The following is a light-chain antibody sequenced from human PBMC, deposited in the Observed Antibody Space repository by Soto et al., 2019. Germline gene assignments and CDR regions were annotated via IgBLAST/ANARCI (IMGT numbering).Light chain of an antibody. J-gene: IGLJ3*02. V-gene: IGLV2-23*01. Sequence: QPASVSGSPGQSITISCTGTSSDVGSYNRVSWYQLHSGKAPKLMIYEGGKRPSGVSNRFSGSKSGNTASLTISGLQAEDEADYFCCSYAGSSTWVFGGGTKLTVL. CDR1: SSDVGSYNR. CDR3: CSYAGSSTWV. CDR2: EGG.